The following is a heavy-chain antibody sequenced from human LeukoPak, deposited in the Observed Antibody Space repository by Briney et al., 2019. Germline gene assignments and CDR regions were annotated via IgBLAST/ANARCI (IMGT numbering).Heavy chain of an antibody. Sequence: GGSLRLSCAASGFTFSSHWMSWVRQAPRKGLEWLANIKEDGSEKYYVDSVKGRFTISRDNAKNSLFLQMNSLRAEDTAVYYCARTYYDILTGYNPYFDYWGQGTLVTVSS. CDR3: ARTYYDILTGYNPYFDY. D-gene: IGHD3-9*01. J-gene: IGHJ4*02. CDR1: GFTFSSHW. CDR2: IKEDGSEK. V-gene: IGHV3-7*01.